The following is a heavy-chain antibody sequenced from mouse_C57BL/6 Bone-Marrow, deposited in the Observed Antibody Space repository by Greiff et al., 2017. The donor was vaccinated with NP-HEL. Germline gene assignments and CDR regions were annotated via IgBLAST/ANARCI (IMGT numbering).Heavy chain of an antibody. D-gene: IGHD2-3*01. Sequence: QVQLQQSGAELVRPGTSVKVSCKASGYTFTNYWIGWAKQRPGHGLEWIGDIYPGGGYTNYNEKFKGKATLTADKSSSTAYMQFSSLTSEDSAIYYCARVGYYDYFDYWGQGTTLTVSS. CDR1: GYTFTNYW. V-gene: IGHV1-63*01. CDR3: ARVGYYDYFDY. J-gene: IGHJ2*01. CDR2: IYPGGGYT.